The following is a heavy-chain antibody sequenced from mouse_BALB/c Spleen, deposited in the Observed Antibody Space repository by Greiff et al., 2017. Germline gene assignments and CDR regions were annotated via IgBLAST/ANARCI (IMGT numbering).Heavy chain of an antibody. Sequence: VKVVESGPGLVAPSQSLSITCTVSGFSLTSYGVHWVRQPPGKGLEWLGVIWAGGSTNYNSALMSRLSISKDNSKSQVFLKMNSLQTDDTAMYYCAREKTRYYAMDYWGQGTSVTVSS. V-gene: IGHV2-9*02. CDR1: GFSLTSYG. CDR2: IWAGGST. CDR3: AREKTRYYAMDY. J-gene: IGHJ4*01.